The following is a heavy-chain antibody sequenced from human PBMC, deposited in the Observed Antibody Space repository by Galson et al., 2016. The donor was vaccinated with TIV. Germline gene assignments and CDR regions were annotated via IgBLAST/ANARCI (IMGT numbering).Heavy chain of an antibody. D-gene: IGHD5/OR15-5a*01. Sequence: LRLSCAASGFPFNTYSMIWVRQAPGKGLEWISYISSDSSTIYYADSVKGRFAISRDNAKNSLFLQMSSLRAEDTAVYYCAKEVSTVPYGIDLWGQGTTVTVSS. CDR3: AKEVSTVPYGIDL. CDR2: ISSDSSTI. J-gene: IGHJ6*02. V-gene: IGHV3-48*01. CDR1: GFPFNTYS.